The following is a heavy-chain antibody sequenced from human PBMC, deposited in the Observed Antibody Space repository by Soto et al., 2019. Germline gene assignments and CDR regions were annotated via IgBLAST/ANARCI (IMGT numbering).Heavy chain of an antibody. CDR1: GLTFSSYW. V-gene: IGHV3-7*01. D-gene: IGHD1-1*01. CDR3: ARGRWNHYYGMDV. CDR2: IKQDGSEK. J-gene: IGHJ6*02. Sequence: PGGSLRLSCAASGLTFSSYWMSWVRQAPGKGLEWVANIKQDGSEKYYVDSVKGRFTISRDNAKNSLYLQMNSLRAEDTAVYYCARGRWNHYYGMDVWGQGTTVTVSS.